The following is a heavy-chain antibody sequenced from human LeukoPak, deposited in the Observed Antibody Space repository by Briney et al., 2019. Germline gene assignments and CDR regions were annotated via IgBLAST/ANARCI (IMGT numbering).Heavy chain of an antibody. CDR3: ARGRYSGTYLLDY. CDR1: GFTFSSYS. V-gene: IGHV3-21*01. D-gene: IGHD1-26*01. J-gene: IGHJ4*02. Sequence: GGSLRLSCAASGFTFSSYSMNWVRQAPGKGLEWISSISSSSSYIYYAGSVKGRFSISRDNAKNSLYLQMNNLRAEDTAVYYCARGRYSGTYLLDYWGQGTLVTVSS. CDR2: ISSSSSYI.